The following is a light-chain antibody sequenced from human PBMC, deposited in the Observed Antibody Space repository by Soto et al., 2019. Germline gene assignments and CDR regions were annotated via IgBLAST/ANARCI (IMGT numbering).Light chain of an antibody. Sequence: EIVLTQSPGTLSLSPGERATLSCRASQSVNSNYLDWYRRKPGQAPSLLIYGASTRATGIPGRFSGSGSGTDFTLTITRLEPEDFAVYYCQQYGSSPPTFGQGTKVEIK. V-gene: IGKV3-20*01. CDR3: QQYGSSPPT. CDR2: GAS. CDR1: QSVNSNY. J-gene: IGKJ1*01.